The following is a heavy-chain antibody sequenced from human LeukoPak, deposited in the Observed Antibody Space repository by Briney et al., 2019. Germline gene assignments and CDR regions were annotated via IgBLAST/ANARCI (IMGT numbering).Heavy chain of an antibody. CDR3: AKVSCDYVWGSYRCPFIY. CDR2: ISGSGGST. D-gene: IGHD3-16*02. CDR1: GFTFSSYA. J-gene: IGHJ4*02. Sequence: GGSLRLSCAASGFTFSSYAMNWVRQAPGKGLEWVSAISGSGGSTYYADSVKGRFTISRDNSKNTLYLQMNSLRAEDTAVYYCAKVSCDYVWGSYRCPFIYWGQGTLVTVSS. V-gene: IGHV3-23*01.